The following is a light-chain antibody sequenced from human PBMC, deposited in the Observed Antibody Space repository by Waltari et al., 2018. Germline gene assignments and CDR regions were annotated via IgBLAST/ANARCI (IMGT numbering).Light chain of an antibody. J-gene: IGKJ3*01. CDR3: QQFNTYPIP. Sequence: DIQMTQSPSTLSASVGDRVTIPCRASHSISTWLAWYQQKPGKAPKLLIYEASSLDNGVPSRFSGSGSGTEFTLTISSLQPDDFATYYCQQFNTYPIPFGRGTKVDIK. CDR1: HSISTW. CDR2: EAS. V-gene: IGKV1-5*03.